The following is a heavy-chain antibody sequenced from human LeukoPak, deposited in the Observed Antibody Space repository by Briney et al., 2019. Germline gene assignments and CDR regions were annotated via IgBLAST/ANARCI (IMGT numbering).Heavy chain of an antibody. CDR2: IYTSGGT. J-gene: IGHJ4*02. Sequence: SETLSFTCTVSGGSISSGSYYWSWIRQPAGKGLEWIGRIYTSGGTAYNPSLKSRVTISVDTSKNQFSLKLTSVAAADTAMYFCVRAEKRGAKLGYFDYWGQGTLVTVSS. D-gene: IGHD7-27*01. V-gene: IGHV4-61*02. CDR3: VRAEKRGAKLGYFDY. CDR1: GGSISSGSYY.